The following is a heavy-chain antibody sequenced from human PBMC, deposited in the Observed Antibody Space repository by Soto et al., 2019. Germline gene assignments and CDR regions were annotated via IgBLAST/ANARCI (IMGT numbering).Heavy chain of an antibody. CDR1: GFTFSSYV. CDR2: ISGSGGST. V-gene: IGHV3-23*01. D-gene: IGHD3-10*02. CDR3: AKEHTSAFAVHYMDV. Sequence: PGGSLRLSCAASGFTFSSYVMSWVRQAPGKGLEWVSGISGSGGSTYYADSVKGRFTISRDNSKNTLYLQMNSLRAEDTAVYYCAKEHTSAFAVHYMDVWGTGTTVTVSS. J-gene: IGHJ6*03.